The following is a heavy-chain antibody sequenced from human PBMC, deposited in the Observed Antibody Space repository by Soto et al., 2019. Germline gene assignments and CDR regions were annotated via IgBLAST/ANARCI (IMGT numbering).Heavy chain of an antibody. Sequence: SETLSLTCTVSGGSISSYYWSWIRQPPGKGLEWIGYIYYSGCTNYNPSLKSRVMMSVDTSKKQFSLKLRSVTAADTAVYYCVRDGTKTLRDWFDPWGQGISVAVYS. CDR3: VRDGTKTLRDWFDP. CDR1: GGSISSYY. D-gene: IGHD1-1*01. J-gene: IGHJ5*02. CDR2: IYYSGCT. V-gene: IGHV4-59*12.